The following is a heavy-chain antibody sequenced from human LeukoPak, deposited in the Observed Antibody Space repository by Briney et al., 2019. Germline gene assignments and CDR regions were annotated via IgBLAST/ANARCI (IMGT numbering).Heavy chain of an antibody. Sequence: GGSLRLSCATSGFTFSSYGMHWVRQVPGKGLEWVAVISKDAKSNYHVDSVKGRFTISRDNSKNTLYLQMNSLRAEDTAVYYCARGGQAGTGDLWGQGTLVTVSS. CDR2: ISKDAKSN. V-gene: IGHV3-30*03. CDR1: GFTFSSYG. D-gene: IGHD3-10*01. J-gene: IGHJ5*02. CDR3: ARGGQAGTGDL.